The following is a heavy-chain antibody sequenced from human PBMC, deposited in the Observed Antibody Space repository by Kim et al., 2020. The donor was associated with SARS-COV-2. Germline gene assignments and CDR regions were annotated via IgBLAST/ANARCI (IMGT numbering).Heavy chain of an antibody. CDR3: ARGFVESSSLPPLGS. CDR2: INPNTGGA. J-gene: IGHJ5*02. V-gene: IGHV1-2*06. D-gene: IGHD6-13*01. CDR1: GYTFTAFY. Sequence: ASVKVSCKASGYTFTAFYIHWVRQAPGQGLEWMGRINPNTGGANYAQNFQGRVTMTRDTSISTAYMELRSLRSDDTAVYYCARGFVESSSLPPLGSWGQGTLVTVSS.